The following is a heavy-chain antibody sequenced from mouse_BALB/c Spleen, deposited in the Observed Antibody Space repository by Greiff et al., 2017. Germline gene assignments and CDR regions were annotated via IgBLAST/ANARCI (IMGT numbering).Heavy chain of an antibody. CDR2: IWAGGST. CDR1: GFSLTSYG. CDR3: ARDVRYDWYFDV. Sequence: VQGVESGPGLVAPSQSLSITCTVSGFSLTSYGVHWVRQPPGKGLEWLGVIWAGGSTNYNSALMSRLSISKDNSKSQVFLKMNSLQTDDTAMYYCARDVRYDWYFDVWGAGTTVTVSS. J-gene: IGHJ1*01. V-gene: IGHV2-9*02. D-gene: IGHD2-14*01.